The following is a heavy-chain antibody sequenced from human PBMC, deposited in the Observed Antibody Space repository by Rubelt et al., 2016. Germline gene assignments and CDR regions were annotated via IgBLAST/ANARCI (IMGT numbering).Heavy chain of an antibody. CDR1: GDSITSRNW. V-gene: IGHV4-4*02. Sequence: QVQLQESGPGLVKPSGTLSLTCGVSGDSITSRNWWSWVRQSPGKGLEWIGSIYHRGTTYDNVSLRSRLTISVDTSKNQFSLKLTSVTAADTAGYYCARGVGPTWWEFDYWGQGTLVTVSS. J-gene: IGHJ4*02. CDR2: IYHRGTT. CDR3: ARGVGPTWWEFDY. D-gene: IGHD2-15*01.